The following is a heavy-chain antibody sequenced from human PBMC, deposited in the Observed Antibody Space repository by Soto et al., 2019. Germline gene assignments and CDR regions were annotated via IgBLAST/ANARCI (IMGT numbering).Heavy chain of an antibody. CDR1: GFPFSSYG. V-gene: IGHV3-30*18. J-gene: IGHJ4*02. CDR2: ISYDGSNH. D-gene: IGHD3-22*01. CDR3: AKNGDYYYDSSGYAHTVFDY. Sequence: RLSCAAPGFPFSSYGMHWVRQAPGKGLEWVAVISYDGSNHYYADSVQGRLPISRDNSKNTLYLQMNSLRAEDTAVYYCAKNGDYYYDSSGYAHTVFDYWGQGTLVTVSS.